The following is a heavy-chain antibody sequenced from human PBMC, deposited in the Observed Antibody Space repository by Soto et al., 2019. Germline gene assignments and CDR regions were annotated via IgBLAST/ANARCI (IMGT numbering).Heavy chain of an antibody. CDR3: ARGPYYYDSSGPNYYYYYGMDV. J-gene: IGHJ6*02. Sequence: QVQLQESGPGLVKPSETLSLTCTVSGGSISSYYWSWIRQPAGKGLEWIGRIYTSGSTNYNPSLKSRVTMSVDTSKNQFSLKLSSVTAADTAVYYCARGPYYYDSSGPNYYYYYGMDVWGQGTTVTVSS. CDR2: IYTSGST. CDR1: GGSISSYY. D-gene: IGHD3-22*01. V-gene: IGHV4-4*07.